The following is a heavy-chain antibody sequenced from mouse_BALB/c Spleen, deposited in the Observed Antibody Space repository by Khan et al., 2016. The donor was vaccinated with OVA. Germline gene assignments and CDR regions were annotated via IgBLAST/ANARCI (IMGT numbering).Heavy chain of an antibody. D-gene: IGHD1-1*02. Sequence: VQLQQSGAELAKPGASVKMSCKASGYTFINYWILWVKQRPGQGLEWIGYINPRTAYTEYNQNFKDKATLTADKSSRTAYMQQSSLTSEDAAVYCGSRRGLRWDLDYWGQGTTLTVSS. CDR3: SRRGLRWDLDY. V-gene: IGHV1-7*01. CDR2: INPRTAYT. CDR1: GYTFINYW. J-gene: IGHJ2*01.